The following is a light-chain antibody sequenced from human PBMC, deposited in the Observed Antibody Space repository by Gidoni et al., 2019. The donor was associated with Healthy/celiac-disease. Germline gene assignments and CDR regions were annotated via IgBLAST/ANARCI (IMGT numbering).Light chain of an antibody. CDR1: QSVSSY. CDR2: DAS. J-gene: IGKJ3*01. CDR3: QQRSNWPPQVT. V-gene: IGKV3-11*01. Sequence: EIVLTQSPATLSLSPGERATPSCRASQSVSSYIAWYQQKPGQAPRLLIYDASNRATGIPARFSGSGSGTDFTLTISSLEPGDFAVYYCQQRSNWPPQVTFGPGTKVDIK.